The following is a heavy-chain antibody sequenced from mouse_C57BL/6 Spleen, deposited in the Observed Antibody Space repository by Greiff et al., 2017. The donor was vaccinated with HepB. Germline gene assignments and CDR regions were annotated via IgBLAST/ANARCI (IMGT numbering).Heavy chain of an antibody. CDR2: IYPGSGST. CDR1: GYTFTSYW. D-gene: IGHD2-3*01. CDR3: ARRGDGYYGDYYAMDY. J-gene: IGHJ4*01. V-gene: IGHV1-55*01. Sequence: VQLQQPGAELVKPGASVKMSCKASGYTFTSYWITWVKQRPGQGLEWIGDIYPGSGSTNYNEKFKSKATLTVDTSSSTAYMQLSSLTSEDSAVYYCARRGDGYYGDYYAMDYWGQGTSVTVSS.